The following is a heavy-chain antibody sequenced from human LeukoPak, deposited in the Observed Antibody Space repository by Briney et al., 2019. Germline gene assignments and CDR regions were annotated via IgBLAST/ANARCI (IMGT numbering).Heavy chain of an antibody. CDR1: EFTFSDYW. J-gene: IGHJ4*02. V-gene: IGHV3-7*01. Sequence: GGSLRLSCAASEFTFSDYWMSWVRQAPGKGLEWVANIKQDGSEKYYVDSVKGRLTISRDNAKKSLYLQMNSLRAEDTAVYYCARDWMEGATFEFQGPVDYWGQGTLVTVAS. CDR2: IKQDGSEK. D-gene: IGHD1-26*01. CDR3: ARDWMEGATFEFQGPVDY.